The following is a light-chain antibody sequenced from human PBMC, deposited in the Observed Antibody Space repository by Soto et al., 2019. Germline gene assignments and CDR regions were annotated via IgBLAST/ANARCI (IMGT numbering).Light chain of an antibody. CDR1: QGIGSD. CDR3: LQDYGSPYT. Sequence: IQMTQSPSSLSASVGDRVTITCRASQGIGSDLGWYQQKPGKAPKALIYAASRLESGVPSRFSGSGSGTDFTLTISSLQPEDFATYYCLQDYGSPYTFGRGTKLEIK. J-gene: IGKJ2*01. CDR2: AAS. V-gene: IGKV1-6*01.